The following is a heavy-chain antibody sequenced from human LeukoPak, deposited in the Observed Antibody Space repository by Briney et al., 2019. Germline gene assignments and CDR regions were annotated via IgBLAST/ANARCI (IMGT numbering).Heavy chain of an antibody. CDR3: ARVPIVVVPAGWFDP. V-gene: IGHV1-18*01. J-gene: IGHJ5*02. D-gene: IGHD2-2*01. CDR2: ISAYNGNT. Sequence: ASVKVSCKASGYTFTSYGISWVRQAPGQGLEWMGWISAYNGNTNYAQKLQGRVTMTTDTSTSTAYMELRSLRSDDTAVYYCARVPIVVVPAGWFDPWGQGTLVTVSS. CDR1: GYTFTSYG.